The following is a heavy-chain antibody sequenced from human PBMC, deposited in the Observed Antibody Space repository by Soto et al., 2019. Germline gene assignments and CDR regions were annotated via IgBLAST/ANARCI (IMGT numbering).Heavy chain of an antibody. CDR1: GYTFTSYD. Sequence: ASVKVSCKASGYTFTSYDINWVRQATGQGLEWMGWMNPNSGNTGYAQKFQGRFTISRDNSKNTLYLQMIGLRAEDTAVYFCVKGTEQYYHYIMDVWGQGTTVTVSS. CDR2: MNPNSGNT. CDR3: VKGTEQYYHYIMDV. V-gene: IGHV1-8*01. J-gene: IGHJ6*02.